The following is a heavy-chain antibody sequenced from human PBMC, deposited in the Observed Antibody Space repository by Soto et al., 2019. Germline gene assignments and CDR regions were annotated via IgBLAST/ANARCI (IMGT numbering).Heavy chain of an antibody. V-gene: IGHV4-4*07. CDR1: GGAISGYY. CDR2: IYSSGGT. CDR3: ARGQRFSDSFDP. D-gene: IGHD3-3*01. Sequence: QVQLQESGPGLVKPSETLSLTCTVSGGAISGYYWTWIRQPAGKGLEWIVRIYSSGGTKYNPSLKSRVTMSLDTSKNQFSLILSSVTAADTAVYYCARGQRFSDSFDPWGQGTLVTVSS. J-gene: IGHJ5*02.